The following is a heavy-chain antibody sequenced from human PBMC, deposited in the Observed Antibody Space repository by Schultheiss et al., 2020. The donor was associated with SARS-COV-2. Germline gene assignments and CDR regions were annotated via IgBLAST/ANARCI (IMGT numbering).Heavy chain of an antibody. Sequence: GGSLRLSCAASGFTFSSYWMSWVRQAPGKGLEWVANIKQDGSEKYYVDSVKGRFTISRDNAKNSLYLQMNSLRAEDTAVYYCARDQGGNYYDTSGYPYGMDVWGQGTTVTVSS. D-gene: IGHD3-22*01. J-gene: IGHJ6*02. CDR3: ARDQGGNYYDTSGYPYGMDV. V-gene: IGHV3-7*03. CDR2: IKQDGSEK. CDR1: GFTFSSYW.